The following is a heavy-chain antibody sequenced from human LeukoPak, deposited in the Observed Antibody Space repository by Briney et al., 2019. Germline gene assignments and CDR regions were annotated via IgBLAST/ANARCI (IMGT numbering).Heavy chain of an antibody. CDR2: ICTNNGNT. D-gene: IGHD3-22*01. CDR1: GYTFTSYG. J-gene: IGHJ4*02. Sequence: GASVKVSCKASGYTFTSYGSSWVRQAPGQGVEWVGWICTNNGNTNYAQKLQGRVTTTTDTSTSTAYMELRSLRSDDTAVYYCARESDGYYDSSGYYYSYWGQGTLVTVSS. V-gene: IGHV1-18*01. CDR3: ARESDGYYDSSGYYYSY.